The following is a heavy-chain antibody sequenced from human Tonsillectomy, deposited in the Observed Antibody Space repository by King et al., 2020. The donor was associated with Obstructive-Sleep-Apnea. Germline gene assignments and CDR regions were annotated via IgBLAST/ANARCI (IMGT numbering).Heavy chain of an antibody. J-gene: IGHJ4*02. V-gene: IGHV4-59*01. CDR3: ARVPEEANWESREPRFYYFDY. Sequence: VQLQESGPGLVKPSETLSLTCTVSGGSISSYYWSWIRQPPGKGLEWIGYIYYIGSTNYNPSLKSRVTISVDTSKNQFSLKLSSVTAADTAVYYCARVPEEANWESREPRFYYFDYWGQGTLVTVSS. CDR1: GGSISSYY. D-gene: IGHD7-27*01. CDR2: IYYIGST.